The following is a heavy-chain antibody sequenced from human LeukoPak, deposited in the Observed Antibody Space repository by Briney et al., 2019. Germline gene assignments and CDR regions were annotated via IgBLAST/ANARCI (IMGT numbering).Heavy chain of an antibody. CDR2: INPNSGGT. V-gene: IGHV1-2*02. D-gene: IGHD3-22*01. CDR3: ARHITMIVVVRANAFDI. Sequence: ASVKVSCKASGGTFSSYAISWVRQAPGQGLEWMGWINPNSGGTNYAQKFQGRVTMTRDTSISTAYMELSRLRSDDTAVYYCARHITMIVVVRANAFDIWGQGTMVTVSS. CDR1: GGTFSSYA. J-gene: IGHJ3*02.